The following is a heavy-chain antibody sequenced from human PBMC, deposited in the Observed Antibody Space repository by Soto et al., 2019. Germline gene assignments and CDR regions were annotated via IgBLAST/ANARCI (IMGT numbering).Heavy chain of an antibody. CDR3: EGTDDSSGYYPYYYGMDV. Sequence: GGSLRLSCAASGFTFSSYAMSWVRQAPGKGLEWVSAISGSGGSTYYADSVKGRFTISRDNSKNTLYLQMNSLRAEDTAVYYCEGTDDSSGYYPYYYGMDVWGQGTTVTVSS. J-gene: IGHJ6*02. D-gene: IGHD3-22*01. V-gene: IGHV3-23*01. CDR2: ISGSGGST. CDR1: GFTFSSYA.